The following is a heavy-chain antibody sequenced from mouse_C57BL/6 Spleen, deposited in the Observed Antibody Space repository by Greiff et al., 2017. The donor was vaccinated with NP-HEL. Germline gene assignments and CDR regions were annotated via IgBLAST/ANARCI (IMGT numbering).Heavy chain of an antibody. J-gene: IGHJ1*03. Sequence: QVQLQQSGAELARPGASVKLSCKASGYTFTSYGISWVKQRTGQGLEWIGEIYPRSGNTYYNEKFKGKATLTADKSSSTAYMELRSLTSEDSAVYFCARVGTTVVAKGYFDVWGTGTTVTVSS. CDR2: IYPRSGNT. V-gene: IGHV1-81*01. CDR3: ARVGTTVVAKGYFDV. D-gene: IGHD1-1*01. CDR1: GYTFTSYG.